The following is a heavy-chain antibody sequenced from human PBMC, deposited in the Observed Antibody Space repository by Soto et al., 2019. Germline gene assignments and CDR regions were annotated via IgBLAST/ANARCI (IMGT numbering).Heavy chain of an antibody. CDR3: AHHPYYGLGSYSFDY. V-gene: IGHV2-5*02. Sequence: QITLKESGPTLVRPTQTLTLTCTFSGFSLTTSGVGVGWIRQPPGKALEWLAVIYWDDDKRYSSSLKSRLTSTKDTSKNQVVLTMNNMDPVDTATYYCAHHPYYGLGSYSFDYWCQGTLVTVSS. CDR1: GFSLTTSGVG. D-gene: IGHD3-10*01. CDR2: IYWDDDK. J-gene: IGHJ4*02.